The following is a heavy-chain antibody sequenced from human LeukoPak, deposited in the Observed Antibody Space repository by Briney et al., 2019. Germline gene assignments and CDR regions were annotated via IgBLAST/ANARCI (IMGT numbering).Heavy chain of an antibody. CDR2: INPSGGST. Sequence: ASVKVSCKASGYTFTSYYMHWVRQAPGQGLEWMGIINPSGGSTSYAQKFQGRVTMTRDTSTSTVYMELSSLRSEDTAVYYCARDVNSRELLWFGDYYYYTDVWGKGTTVTVSS. CDR1: GYTFTSYY. J-gene: IGHJ6*03. D-gene: IGHD3-10*01. V-gene: IGHV1-46*01. CDR3: ARDVNSRELLWFGDYYYYTDV.